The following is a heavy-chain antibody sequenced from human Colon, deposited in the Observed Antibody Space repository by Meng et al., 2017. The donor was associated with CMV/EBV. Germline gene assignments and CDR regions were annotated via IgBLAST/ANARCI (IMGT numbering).Heavy chain of an antibody. CDR3: ARGGDGTNGYDQDTWTFDY. D-gene: IGHD5-12*01. CDR2: INHGGST. V-gene: IGHV4-61*01. J-gene: IGHJ4*02. CDR1: GGPVISNSYY. Sequence: SETLSLTCTVSGGPVISNSYYWTWFRQPPGKPLEWIGEINHGGSTNYSPSLKSRVAISVDLSKKQFSLKLNSVTAADTAVYYCARGGDGTNGYDQDTWTFDYWGQGSEVTVSS.